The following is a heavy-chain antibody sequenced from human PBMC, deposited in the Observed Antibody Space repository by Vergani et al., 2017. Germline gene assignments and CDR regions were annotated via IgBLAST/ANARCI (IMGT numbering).Heavy chain of an antibody. Sequence: EVQLVESGGGLVQPGRSLRLSCTASGFTFGDYAMSWFRQAPGKGLEWVGFIRSKAYGGTTEYAASVKGRFSISRDDSKSIAYLQMNSLKTEDTAVYYCTRQPDYYDSSGYNKFDYWGQGTLVTVSS. CDR3: TRQPDYYDSSGYNKFDY. D-gene: IGHD3-22*01. CDR2: IRSKAYGGTT. V-gene: IGHV3-49*03. J-gene: IGHJ4*02. CDR1: GFTFGDYA.